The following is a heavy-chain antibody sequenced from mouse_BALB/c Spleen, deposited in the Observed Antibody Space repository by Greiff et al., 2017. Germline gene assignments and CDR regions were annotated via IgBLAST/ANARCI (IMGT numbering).Heavy chain of an antibody. Sequence: VKVVESGPELVRPGVSVKISCKGSGYTFTDYAMHWVKQSHAKSLEWIGVISTYYGNTNYNQKFKGKATMTVDKSSSTAYMELARLTSEDSAIYYCARAYGNHFAYWGQGTLVTVSA. CDR1: GYTFTDYA. J-gene: IGHJ3*01. CDR2: ISTYYGNT. CDR3: ARAYGNHFAY. V-gene: IGHV1-67*01. D-gene: IGHD2-1*01.